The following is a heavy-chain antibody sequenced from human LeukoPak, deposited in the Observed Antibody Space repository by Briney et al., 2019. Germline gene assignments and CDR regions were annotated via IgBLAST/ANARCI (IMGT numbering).Heavy chain of an antibody. CDR2: IYYSGST. J-gene: IGHJ4*02. CDR3: ARGGPHFDY. D-gene: IGHD3-16*01. V-gene: IGHV4-59*01. Sequence: KPSETLSLTCTASGGSISSYYWSRIRQPPGKGLEWIGYIYYSGSTNYNPSLKSRVTISVDTSKNQFSLKLSSVTAADTAVYYCARGGPHFDYWGQGTLVTVSS. CDR1: GGSISSYY.